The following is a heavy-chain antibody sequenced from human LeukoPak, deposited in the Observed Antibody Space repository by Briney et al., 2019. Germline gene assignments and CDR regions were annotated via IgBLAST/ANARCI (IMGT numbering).Heavy chain of an antibody. D-gene: IGHD3-22*01. CDR3: ARGPYSSDTGDC. CDR1: GYTFTTYA. Sequence: ASVKVSCKASGYTFTTYAMHWVRQAPGQRLEWMGWINVGNGNTKYSQKFQGRVTITRDTSARTAYMELSSLRSEDTAVYYCARGPYSSDTGDCWGQGTLVTVSS. J-gene: IGHJ4*02. V-gene: IGHV1-3*01. CDR2: INVGNGNT.